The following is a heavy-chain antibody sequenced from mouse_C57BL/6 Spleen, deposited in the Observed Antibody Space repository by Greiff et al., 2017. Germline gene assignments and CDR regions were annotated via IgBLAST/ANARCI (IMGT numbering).Heavy chain of an antibody. D-gene: IGHD2-3*01. Sequence: VQLQQPGAELVKPGASVKLSCKASGYTFTSYWMHWVKQRPGQGLEWIGMIHPNRGSTNYNEKFKSKATLTVDKSSSTAYMKLSSLTSEDSAVYYWARSNDGYLYYYAMDYWGQGTSVTVSS. CDR3: ARSNDGYLYYYAMDY. CDR2: IHPNRGST. J-gene: IGHJ4*01. CDR1: GYTFTSYW. V-gene: IGHV1-64*01.